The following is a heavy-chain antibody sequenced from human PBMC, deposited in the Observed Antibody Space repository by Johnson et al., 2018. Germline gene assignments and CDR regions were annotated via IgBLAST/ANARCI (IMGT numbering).Heavy chain of an antibody. V-gene: IGHV3-23*04. CDR3: AKGGRTSAYYYTPGMDV. D-gene: IGHD1-26*01. CDR1: RFTFSSFA. Sequence: EVQLVESGGGLVQPGGSLRLSCAASRFTFSSFAMSWVRQAPRKGLEWVSTISSSGSRTYYADSGRGRFTIVRDNSKNARCVKMNSLGAEDTAVDYSAKGGRTSAYYYTPGMDVWGQGTTVTGSS. CDR2: ISSSGSRT. J-gene: IGHJ6*02.